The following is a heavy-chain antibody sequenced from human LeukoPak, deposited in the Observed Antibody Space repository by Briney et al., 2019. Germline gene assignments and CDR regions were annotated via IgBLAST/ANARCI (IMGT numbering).Heavy chain of an antibody. V-gene: IGHV3-23*01. D-gene: IGHD5-18*01. CDR3: AKTDSLYSAMVYFDY. CDR2: ISGSGGNT. CDR1: GFTFSSYA. J-gene: IGHJ4*02. Sequence: GGSLRLSCTASGFTFSSYAMSWVRQALGKGLEWVSVISGSGGNTYYAGSVRGRFTISRDSPKNTLYLQMNSLRAEDTAVYYCAKTDSLYSAMVYFDYWGQGTLVTVSS.